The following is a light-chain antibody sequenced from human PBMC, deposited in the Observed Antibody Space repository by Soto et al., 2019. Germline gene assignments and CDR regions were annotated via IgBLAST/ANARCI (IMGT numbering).Light chain of an antibody. V-gene: IGLV2-14*01. J-gene: IGLJ2*01. CDR2: EVS. CDR1: SSDVGGYNY. CDR3: SSYTSSSHVV. Sequence: QSALTQPASVSGSPGQSITISCTGTSSDVGGYNYVSWYQQHPGKAPKLMLYEVSDRPSGVSNRFSGSKSGNTASLTISGLQAEDEDDYYCSSYTSSSHVVFGGGTKLTVL.